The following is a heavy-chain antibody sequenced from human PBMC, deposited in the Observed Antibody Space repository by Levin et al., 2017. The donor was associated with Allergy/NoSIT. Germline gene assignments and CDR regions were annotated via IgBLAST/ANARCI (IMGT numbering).Heavy chain of an antibody. D-gene: IGHD1-1*01. J-gene: IGHJ2*01. V-gene: IGHV4-59*01. CDR3: ARDWVRNGKSRYFDP. CDR2: IHYGGST. CDR1: GGSISGYY. Sequence: SQTLSLTCTVSGGSISGYYWSWIRQSPGKGLDWIGYIHYGGSTKYNPSLKSRVTMSVDTSKNQFSLKLISVTAADTAIYYCARDWVRNGKSRYFDPWGRGSLVTVSS.